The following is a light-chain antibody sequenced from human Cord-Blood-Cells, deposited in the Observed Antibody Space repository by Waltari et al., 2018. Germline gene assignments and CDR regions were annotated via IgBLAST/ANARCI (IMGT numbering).Light chain of an antibody. J-gene: IGLJ1*01. Sequence: QSALTQPASVSGSSGQSLTIPCPGTSSDVGGYNYVSWYQQHPGKAPKLVLYDVSNRPSGVSKRFSGSKSGNTASLTISGLQAEDEADYYCSSYTSSSTYVFGTGTEVTVL. CDR3: SSYTSSSTYV. CDR1: SSDVGGYNY. CDR2: DVS. V-gene: IGLV2-14*03.